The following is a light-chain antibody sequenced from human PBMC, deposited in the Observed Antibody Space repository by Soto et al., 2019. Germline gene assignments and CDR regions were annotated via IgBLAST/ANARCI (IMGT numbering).Light chain of an antibody. CDR2: KAS. CDR3: QHYNSYPYA. Sequence: DIQMTQSPSTLSASVGDRVTITCRASQRISNWFAWYQQKPGKAPNLLIYKASSLESGVPSRFSGSGSGTEFTLTISSLQPADFATYYCQHYNSYPYAFGQGTKLEIK. V-gene: IGKV1-5*03. CDR1: QRISNW. J-gene: IGKJ2*01.